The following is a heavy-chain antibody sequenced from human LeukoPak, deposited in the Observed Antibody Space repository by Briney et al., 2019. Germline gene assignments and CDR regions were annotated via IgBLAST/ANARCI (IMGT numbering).Heavy chain of an antibody. CDR2: IRYDGSNK. J-gene: IGHJ2*01. CDR1: GFTFSSYG. V-gene: IGHV3-30*02. D-gene: IGHD2-2*01. Sequence: GGSLRLSCAASGFTFSSYGMHWVRQAPGKGLEWVAFIRYDGSNKYYADSVKGRFTISRDNSKNTLYLQMNSLRAEDTAVYYCAKAPGYCSSTSCYGSYWYFDLWGRGTLVTVPS. CDR3: AKAPGYCSSTSCYGSYWYFDL.